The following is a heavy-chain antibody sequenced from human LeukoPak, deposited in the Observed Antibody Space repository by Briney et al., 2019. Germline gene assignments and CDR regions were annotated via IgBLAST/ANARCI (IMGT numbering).Heavy chain of an antibody. V-gene: IGHV3-23*01. Sequence: QPGGSLRLSCAASGFTFGNYAMSWVRQGPGKGLEWVSGISGSGGTTYYADSVKGRFTISRDNSKNTLYLQLNSLRTEDTAVYYCAKEGTWDGNYWGQEALVTVSS. CDR1: GFTFGNYA. D-gene: IGHD1-26*01. CDR3: AKEGTWDGNY. J-gene: IGHJ4*02. CDR2: ISGSGGTT.